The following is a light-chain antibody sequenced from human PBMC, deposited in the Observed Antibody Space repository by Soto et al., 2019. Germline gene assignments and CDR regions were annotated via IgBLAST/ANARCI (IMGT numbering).Light chain of an antibody. CDR1: TSDVGGYDH. CDR2: DVS. Sequence: QSVLTQPASVSGSPGQSITISCTGSTSDVGGYDHVSWYQQYPGKAPKLMIYDVSKRPSGVSNRFSASKSGDTASLIISGLQADDEADYYCSSYTRSSTPFVFGTGTKVTVL. V-gene: IGLV2-14*01. CDR3: SSYTRSSTPFV. J-gene: IGLJ1*01.